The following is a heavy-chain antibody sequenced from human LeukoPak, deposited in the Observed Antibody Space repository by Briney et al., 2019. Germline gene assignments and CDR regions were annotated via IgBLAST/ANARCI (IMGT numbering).Heavy chain of an antibody. D-gene: IGHD6-13*01. Sequence: GGSLRLSCTASGFTFDDYAMSWFRQAPGKGLEWVGFIRSKAYGGTTEYAASVKGRFTISRDDSKSIAYLQMNSLKTEDTAVYYCTRAAGIAAAGIGYWGQGTLVTVSS. V-gene: IGHV3-49*03. J-gene: IGHJ4*02. CDR3: TRAAGIAAAGIGY. CDR1: GFTFDDYA. CDR2: IRSKAYGGTT.